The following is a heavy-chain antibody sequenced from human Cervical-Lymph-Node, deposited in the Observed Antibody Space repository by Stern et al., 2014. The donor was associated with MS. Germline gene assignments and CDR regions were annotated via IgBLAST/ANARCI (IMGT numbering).Heavy chain of an antibody. CDR2: IIPVFGTT. V-gene: IGHV1-69*06. CDR1: GDTFSNYA. D-gene: IGHD5-12*01. CDR3: ATDGGGYEVL. Sequence: DQLVESGAEVKKPGSSVKVSCKTSGDTFSNYAFSWVRQAPGRGLEWMGGIIPVFGTTNYAQKFQGRVTITADKSTTIAYMELSSLRSEDTAVYFCATDGGGYEVLWGRGTLVTVSS. J-gene: IGHJ2*01.